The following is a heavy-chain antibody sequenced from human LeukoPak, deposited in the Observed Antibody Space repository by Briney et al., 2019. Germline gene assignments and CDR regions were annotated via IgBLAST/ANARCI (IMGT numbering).Heavy chain of an antibody. CDR1: GYTFTSYG. CDR3: ARGLDTAMAPYFFDS. D-gene: IGHD5-18*01. V-gene: IGHV1-18*01. CDR2: VSAYNRNT. J-gene: IGHJ4*02. Sequence: ASVKVSCKASGYTFTSYGVSWVRQAPGQGLEWMGWVSAYNRNTKYAQKLQGRVTMTTDTSTSTAYMELRSLRSDDTAVYYCARGLDTAMAPYFFDSWGQGTLVTVSS.